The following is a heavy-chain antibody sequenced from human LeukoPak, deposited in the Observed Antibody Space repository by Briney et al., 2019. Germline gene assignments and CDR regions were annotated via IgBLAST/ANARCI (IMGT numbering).Heavy chain of an antibody. CDR1: GFTFDDYA. V-gene: IGHV3-9*01. D-gene: IGHD6-13*01. J-gene: IGHJ4*02. CDR2: ISWNSGSI. CDR3: AKGPSSSWSFDY. Sequence: GGSLRLSCAASGFTFDDYAMHWVRQAPGKGLEWVSGISWNSGSIGYADSVKGRFTISGDNAKNSLYLQMNSLRAEDTALYYCAKGPSSSWSFDYWGQGTLVTVSS.